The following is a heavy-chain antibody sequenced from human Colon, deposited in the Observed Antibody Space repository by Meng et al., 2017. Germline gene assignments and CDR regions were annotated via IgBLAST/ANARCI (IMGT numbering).Heavy chain of an antibody. CDR3: ARDHAPFDYGLSRPGLDP. CDR1: GGSISDYY. V-gene: IGHV4-4*07. Sequence: VRWHEAGPGPVKPSETLSLTCNVSGGSISDYYWNWIRQPVGKGLEWIGRIRGSGSTNFNPSLKSRVTMSVDTSKNQFSLKLYSVTAADTAVYFCARDHAPFDYGLSRPGLDPWGQGTLVTVSS. J-gene: IGHJ5*02. D-gene: IGHD4/OR15-4a*01. CDR2: IRGSGST.